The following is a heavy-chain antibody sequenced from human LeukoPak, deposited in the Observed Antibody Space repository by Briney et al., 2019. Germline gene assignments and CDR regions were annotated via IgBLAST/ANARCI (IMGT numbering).Heavy chain of an antibody. V-gene: IGHV3-23*01. CDR2: TSGSGGST. J-gene: IGHJ4*02. Sequence: GGSLRLSCAASGFTFSSYAMSWVRQAPGKGLEWVSATSGSGGSTYYADSVKGRFTISRDNSKNTLYLQMNSLRAEDTAVYYCAKPYYDFWSGYYRSFDYWGQGTLVTVSS. CDR1: GFTFSSYA. CDR3: AKPYYDFWSGYYRSFDY. D-gene: IGHD3-3*01.